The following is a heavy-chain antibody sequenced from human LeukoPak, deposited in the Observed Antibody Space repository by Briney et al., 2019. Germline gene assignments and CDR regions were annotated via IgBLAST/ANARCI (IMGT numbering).Heavy chain of an antibody. Sequence: SQSLSLVCAVDSPSLSGYYCSSVSQHPRKGLGWLGEINHSGSTNYYPSLKSRVTISVDTSNNQFSLKLSSVTAADTAVYYCASRYSGYNYCYYYGMDVWGKGTTVTVSS. J-gene: IGHJ6*04. CDR3: ASRYSGYNYCYYYGMDV. CDR2: INHSGST. CDR1: SPSLSGYY. V-gene: IGHV4-34*01. D-gene: IGHD5-12*01.